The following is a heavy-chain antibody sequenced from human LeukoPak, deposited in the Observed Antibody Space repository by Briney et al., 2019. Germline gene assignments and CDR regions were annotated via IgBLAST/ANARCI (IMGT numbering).Heavy chain of an antibody. D-gene: IGHD3-22*01. CDR2: INPSSGGT. CDR3: ARVLSSGYYGFDY. CDR1: GYTFTGHY. Sequence: ASVKVSCKASGYTFTGHYMHWVRQAPGQGLEWMGWINPSSGGTSYAQKFQGRVTMTRDTSISTAYMELSRLRSDDTAVYYCARVLSSGYYGFDYWGQGTLVTVSS. J-gene: IGHJ4*02. V-gene: IGHV1-2*02.